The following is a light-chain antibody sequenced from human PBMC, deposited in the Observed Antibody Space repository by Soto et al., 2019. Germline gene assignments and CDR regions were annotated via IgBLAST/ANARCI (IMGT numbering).Light chain of an antibody. CDR3: LQYDTSPFT. CDR1: QGISSY. CDR2: AAS. V-gene: IGKV1-8*01. J-gene: IGKJ3*01. Sequence: AIRMTQSPSSLSQPTVAIVNITGRASQGISSYLAWYQQKPGKAPKLLIYAASTLQSGVPSRFSGSGSGTDFTLTISRLEPEDFAVYYCLQYDTSPFTCGTGNKGDIK.